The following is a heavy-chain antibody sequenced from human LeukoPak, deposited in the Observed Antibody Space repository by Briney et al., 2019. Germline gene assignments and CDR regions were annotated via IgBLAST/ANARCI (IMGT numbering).Heavy chain of an antibody. CDR3: ARDPGAQIYAGTLANDY. V-gene: IGHV1-2*02. CDR1: GYTFTGYY. CDR2: INPNNGDT. D-gene: IGHD6-13*01. J-gene: IGHJ4*02. Sequence: ASVKVSFKASGYTFTGYYMHWMRQAPGQRLEWMGWINPNNGDTNYAQKFQGRVTMTRDTSISTAYMELSRLRSDDSAVYYCARDPGAQIYAGTLANDYWGQGTLVTVSS.